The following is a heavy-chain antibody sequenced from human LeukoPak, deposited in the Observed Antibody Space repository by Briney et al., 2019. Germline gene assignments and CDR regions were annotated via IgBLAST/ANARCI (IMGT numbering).Heavy chain of an antibody. J-gene: IGHJ3*02. D-gene: IGHD1-26*01. V-gene: IGHV3-23*01. Sequence: GGSLRLSCAASGFTFSSYGMSWVRQAPGKGLEWVSAISGSGGSTYYADSVKGRFTISRDNAKNSLYLQMNSLRAEDTAVYYCARDPSCGDVSGSCDNAFDIWGQGTMVTVSS. CDR2: ISGSGGST. CDR3: ARDPSCGDVSGSCDNAFDI. CDR1: GFTFSSYG.